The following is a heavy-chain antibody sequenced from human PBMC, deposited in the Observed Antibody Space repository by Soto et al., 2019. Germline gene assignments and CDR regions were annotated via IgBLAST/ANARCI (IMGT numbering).Heavy chain of an antibody. D-gene: IGHD1-7*01. CDR3: AKDHLTGTTGWFDP. J-gene: IGHJ5*02. CDR2: ISGSGGST. CDR1: GFNFSSYA. V-gene: IGHV3-23*01. Sequence: PGGSLRLSCAASGFNFSSYAMSWVRQATGKGLEWVSAISGSGGSTYYADSVKGRFTISRDNSKNTLYLQMNSLRAEDTAVYYCAKDHLTGTTGWFDPWGQGTLVTVSS.